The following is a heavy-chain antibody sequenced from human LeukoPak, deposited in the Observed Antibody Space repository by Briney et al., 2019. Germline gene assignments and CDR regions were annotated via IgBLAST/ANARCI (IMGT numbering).Heavy chain of an antibody. D-gene: IGHD6-13*01. CDR2: ISSSSSYI. CDR3: ARDNHRAAAAPNDAFVI. Sequence: GGSLRLSCAASGFTFSSYSMNWVRQAPGKGLEWVSSISSSSSYIYYADSVKGRFTISRDNAKHSLYLQMNSLRAEDTAVYYCARDNHRAAAAPNDAFVIWGQGTMVTASS. J-gene: IGHJ3*02. V-gene: IGHV3-21*01. CDR1: GFTFSSYS.